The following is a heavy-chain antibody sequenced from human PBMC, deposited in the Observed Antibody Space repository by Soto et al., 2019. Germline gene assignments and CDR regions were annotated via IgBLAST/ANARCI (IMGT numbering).Heavy chain of an antibody. CDR1: GCRFANYW. Sequence: PGESLKISCKASGCRFANYWIGWVRQMPGKGLELMGIIYPDDSDTRYSPSFQGQVTISADKSITTAYLQWSSLKASDTAMYYCARFPSGRDPNWFDPWGQGTLVNVS. V-gene: IGHV5-51*01. D-gene: IGHD1-26*01. J-gene: IGHJ5*02. CDR2: IYPDDSDT. CDR3: ARFPSGRDPNWFDP.